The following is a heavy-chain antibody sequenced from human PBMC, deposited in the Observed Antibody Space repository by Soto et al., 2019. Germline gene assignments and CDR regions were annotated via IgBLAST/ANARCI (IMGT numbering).Heavy chain of an antibody. Sequence: SETLSLTCTVSGASISTYYWSWIRQPPGKGLEWIGYIYYSGSTNYNPSLKSRVTISVDTSKNQFSLGLSSVTAADTAVYYCARHWHHDILTGYYTFDYWGQGALVTVSS. J-gene: IGHJ4*02. V-gene: IGHV4-59*08. D-gene: IGHD3-9*01. CDR3: ARHWHHDILTGYYTFDY. CDR1: GASISTYY. CDR2: IYYSGST.